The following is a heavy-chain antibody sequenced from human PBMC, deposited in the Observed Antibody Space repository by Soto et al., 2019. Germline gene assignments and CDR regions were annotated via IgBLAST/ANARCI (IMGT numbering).Heavy chain of an antibody. J-gene: IGHJ4*02. Sequence: QVRLVESGGGVVQPGRSLRLSCAASGFTFSSYGMHWVRQAPGKGLEWVAVISYDGSNKYYADSVKGRFTISRDNSKNTLYLQMNSLRAEDTAVYYCAKGPRDIVLVPAAIGSSYWGQGTLVTVSS. CDR1: GFTFSSYG. CDR2: ISYDGSNK. CDR3: AKGPRDIVLVPAAIGSSY. D-gene: IGHD2-2*01. V-gene: IGHV3-30*18.